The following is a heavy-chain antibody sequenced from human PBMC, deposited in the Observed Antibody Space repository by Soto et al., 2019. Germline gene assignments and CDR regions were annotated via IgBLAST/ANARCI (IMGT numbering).Heavy chain of an antibody. J-gene: IGHJ4*02. CDR2: IYSGGST. CDR1: GFTVSSTY. D-gene: IGHD3-10*01. Sequence: GGSLRLSCAASGFTVSSTYMSWVRQAPGKGLEWVSVIYSGGSTYYADSVKGRFTISRDNSKNTLYLQMNSLRAEDTAVYYCAFNSGSGSYYFDYWGQGTLVTVSS. CDR3: AFNSGSGSYYFDY. V-gene: IGHV3-53*01.